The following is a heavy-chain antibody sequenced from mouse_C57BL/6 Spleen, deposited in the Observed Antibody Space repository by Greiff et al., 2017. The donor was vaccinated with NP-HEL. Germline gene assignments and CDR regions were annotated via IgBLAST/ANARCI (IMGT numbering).Heavy chain of an antibody. V-gene: IGHV1-61*01. CDR1: GYTFTSYW. J-gene: IGHJ2*01. CDR3: ARSKDYFDY. Sequence: QVQLKQSGAELVRPGSSVKLSCKASGYTFTSYWMDWVKQRPGQGLEWIGNIYPSDSETHYNQKFKDKATLTVDKSSSTAYMQLSSLTSEDSAVYYCARSKDYFDYWGQGTTLTVSS. CDR2: IYPSDSET.